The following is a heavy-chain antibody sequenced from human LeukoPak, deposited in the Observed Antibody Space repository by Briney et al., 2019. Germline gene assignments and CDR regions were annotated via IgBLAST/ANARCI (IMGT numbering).Heavy chain of an antibody. D-gene: IGHD6-6*01. CDR2: ISAYNGNT. Sequence: KRGESLKISCKGSGYTFTSYGISWVRQAPGQGLEWMGWISAYNGNTNYAQKLQGRVTMTTDTSTSTAYMELRSLRSDDTAVYYCATSPVPFDYWGQGTLVTVSS. CDR1: GYTFTSYG. V-gene: IGHV1-18*01. CDR3: ATSPVPFDY. J-gene: IGHJ4*02.